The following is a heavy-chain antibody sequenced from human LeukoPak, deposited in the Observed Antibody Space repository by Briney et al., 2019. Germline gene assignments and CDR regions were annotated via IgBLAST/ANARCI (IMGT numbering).Heavy chain of an antibody. CDR1: GFTFSNAW. J-gene: IGHJ6*02. Sequence: GGSLRLSCAASGFTFSNAWMSWVRQAPGKGLEWVGRIKSKTDGGTTDYAAHVQVSFTISRDDSKNTLHLQMNSLKTEDTDVYYCTTDQGAAAGRIATHLLYYYYGMDVWGQGTTVTVSS. V-gene: IGHV3-15*01. D-gene: IGHD6-13*01. CDR2: IKSKTDGGTT. CDR3: TTDQGAAAGRIATHLLYYYYGMDV.